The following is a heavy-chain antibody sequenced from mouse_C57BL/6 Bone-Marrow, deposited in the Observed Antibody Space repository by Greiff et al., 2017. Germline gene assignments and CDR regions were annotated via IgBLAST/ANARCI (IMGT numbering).Heavy chain of an antibody. CDR3: ARRGNYEGYFDV. CDR1: EYEFPSHD. J-gene: IGHJ1*03. D-gene: IGHD2-1*01. CDR2: INSDGGST. Sequence: EVKLMESGGGLVQPGESLKLSCESNEYEFPSHDMSWVRKTPEKRLELVAAINSDGGSTYYPDTMERRFIISRDNTKKTLYLQMSSLRSEDTALDYWARRGNYEGYFDVWGTGTTVTVSS. V-gene: IGHV5-2*01.